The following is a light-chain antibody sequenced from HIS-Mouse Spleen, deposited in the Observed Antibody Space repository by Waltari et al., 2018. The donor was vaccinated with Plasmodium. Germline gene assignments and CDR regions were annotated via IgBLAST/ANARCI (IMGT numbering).Light chain of an antibody. J-gene: IGKJ3*01. Sequence: DIQMTQSPSSLSASVGARVTITCQASQDISNYLNWYQQKPGKATKLLIYDASNLETGVPSRFSGSGSGTDFTFTISSLQPEDIATYYCQQYDNLPPLFTFGPGTKVDIK. V-gene: IGKV1-33*01. CDR3: QQYDNLPPLFT. CDR1: QDISNY. CDR2: DAS.